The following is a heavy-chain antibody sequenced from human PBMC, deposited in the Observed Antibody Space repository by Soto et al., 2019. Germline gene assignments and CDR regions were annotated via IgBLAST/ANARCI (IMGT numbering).Heavy chain of an antibody. CDR2: TYYRSKWYN. J-gene: IGHJ4*02. V-gene: IGHV6-1*01. CDR3: ARGNWGFDY. Sequence: PSQTLSLTCAISGDSVSSNTAVWNWIRQSPSRGLEWLGRTYYRSKWYNDYALSVKSRITINPDTSKNQFSLQLNSVTPDDTCVYYCARGNWGFDYWGQGTLVTVSS. CDR1: GDSVSSNTAV. D-gene: IGHD7-27*01.